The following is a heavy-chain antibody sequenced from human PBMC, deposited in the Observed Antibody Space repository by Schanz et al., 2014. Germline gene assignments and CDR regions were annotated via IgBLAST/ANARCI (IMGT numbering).Heavy chain of an antibody. J-gene: IGHJ6*02. CDR1: GFTVSTNY. V-gene: IGHV3-30*03. CDR3: ARDRQQLVGRIGYYYGMDV. Sequence: VQLVESGGGLIHPGGSLRLSCAVSGFTVSTNYMTWVRQAPGKGLEWVAVISYDGSHKDYADSVKGRFTISRDNSKNTLYLQMNSLRAEDTAVYYCARDRQQLVGRIGYYYGMDVWGQGTTVTVSS. D-gene: IGHD6-13*01. CDR2: ISYDGSHK.